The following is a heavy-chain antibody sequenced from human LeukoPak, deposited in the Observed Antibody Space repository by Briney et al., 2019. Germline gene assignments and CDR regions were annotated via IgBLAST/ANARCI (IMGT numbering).Heavy chain of an antibody. V-gene: IGHV4-59*01. CDR3: ASSPYYYDSSGLI. J-gene: IGHJ3*02. Sequence: SETPSLTCSVSRGSISSYYWSWIRQPPGKGLEWIGYIFYSGSTNYNPSLKSRVTISVGTSKKQLSLKLSSVTAADTAVYYCASSPYYYDSSGLIWGQGTMVTVSS. CDR2: IFYSGST. D-gene: IGHD3-22*01. CDR1: RGSISSYY.